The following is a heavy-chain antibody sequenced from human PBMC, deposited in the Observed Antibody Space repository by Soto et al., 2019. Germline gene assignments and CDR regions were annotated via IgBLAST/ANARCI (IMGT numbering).Heavy chain of an antibody. J-gene: IGHJ6*02. Sequence: PGGSLRLSCAASGITLKNYAMHWVRQAPGKGLEWVALISYDGTNKYYPDSVKGRFTISRDNSKNTLYLHMNSLRAEDTAVYYCARDRRYCSGTTCYATYYYYYGMDVWGQGTTVTVSS. V-gene: IGHV3-30-3*01. CDR2: ISYDGTNK. CDR1: GITLKNYA. D-gene: IGHD2-2*01. CDR3: ARDRRYCSGTTCYATYYYYYGMDV.